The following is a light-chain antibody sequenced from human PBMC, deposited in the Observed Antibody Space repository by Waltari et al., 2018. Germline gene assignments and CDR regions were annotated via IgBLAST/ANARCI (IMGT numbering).Light chain of an antibody. CDR2: GAS. CDR3: QQSKIWPA. V-gene: IGKV3-15*01. J-gene: IGKJ1*01. Sequence: LSCRASQGINRDLAWYQHKPGQAPRLLIYGASTRAAGVPARFSGSGSGTEFTLTISRLQSEDFGVYYCQQSKIWPAFGQGTKVEIK. CDR1: QGINRD.